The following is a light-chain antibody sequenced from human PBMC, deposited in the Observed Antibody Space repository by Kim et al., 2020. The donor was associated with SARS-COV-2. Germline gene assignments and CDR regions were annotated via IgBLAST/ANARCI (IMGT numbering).Light chain of an antibody. V-gene: IGLV1-51*01. CDR1: SSNIGNNY. CDR2: DNN. Sequence: QSVLTQPPSMSAAPGQKVTISCSGSSSNIGNNYVSWYQQLPGTAPKLLIYDNNKRPSVIPDRFSGSKSGTSATLGITGLQTGDEADYYCGTWDSSLSAMVFGGGTKLTVL. J-gene: IGLJ2*01. CDR3: GTWDSSLSAMV.